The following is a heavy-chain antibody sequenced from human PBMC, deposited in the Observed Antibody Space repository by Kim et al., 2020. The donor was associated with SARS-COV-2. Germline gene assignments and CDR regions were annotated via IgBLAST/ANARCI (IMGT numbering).Heavy chain of an antibody. J-gene: IGHJ5*02. V-gene: IGHV3-30*01. CDR3: ATVRFGELFGRFDP. D-gene: IGHD3-10*01. Sequence: ADSVKGRFTISRDNSKNTLYLQMNSLRAEDTAVYYCATVRFGELFGRFDPWGQGTLVTVSS.